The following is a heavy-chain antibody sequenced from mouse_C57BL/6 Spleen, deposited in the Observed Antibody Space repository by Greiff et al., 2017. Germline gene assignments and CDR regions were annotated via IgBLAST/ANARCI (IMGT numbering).Heavy chain of an antibody. CDR2: ILPGSGST. J-gene: IGHJ1*03. CDR3: ARRDLYYGSSYWYFDV. CDR1: GYTFTGYW. V-gene: IGHV1-9*01. D-gene: IGHD1-1*01. Sequence: VQLQQSGAELMKPGASVKLSCKATGYTFTGYWIEWVKQRPGHGLEWIGEILPGSGSTNYNEKLKGKATFTSDTSSNTAYMQLSSLSTEDSAIYYCARRDLYYGSSYWYFDVWGTGTTVTVSS.